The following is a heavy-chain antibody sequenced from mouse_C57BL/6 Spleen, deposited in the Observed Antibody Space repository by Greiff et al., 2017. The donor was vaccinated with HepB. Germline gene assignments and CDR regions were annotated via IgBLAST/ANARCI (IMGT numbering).Heavy chain of an antibody. Sequence: VKLMESGAELARPGASVKMSCKASGYTFTSYTVHWVKQRPGQGLEWIGYINPSSGDTKYNQKFKDKATLTADKSSSTAYMQLSSLTSEDSAVYDCARDGYSLDYWGQGTTLTVSS. D-gene: IGHD2-3*01. V-gene: IGHV1-4*01. CDR1: GYTFTSYT. J-gene: IGHJ2*01. CDR2: INPSSGDT. CDR3: ARDGYSLDY.